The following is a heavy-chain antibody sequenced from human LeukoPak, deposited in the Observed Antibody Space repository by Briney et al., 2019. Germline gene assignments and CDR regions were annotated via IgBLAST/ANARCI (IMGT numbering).Heavy chain of an antibody. CDR1: GYTFSGYY. Sequence: ASVKVSCKASGYTFSGYYMHWVRQAPGRGLEWMGWINANSGGVHYAQKFQGRVTMTRDTSTSTAYMELSRLKSDDTAVYYCARVVVVPAVYFDHWGQGALVTVSS. CDR2: INANSGGV. CDR3: ARVVVVPAVYFDH. V-gene: IGHV1-2*02. J-gene: IGHJ4*02. D-gene: IGHD2-2*01.